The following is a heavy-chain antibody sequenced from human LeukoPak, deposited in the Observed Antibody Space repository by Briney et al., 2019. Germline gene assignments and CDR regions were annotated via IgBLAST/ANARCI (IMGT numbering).Heavy chain of an antibody. J-gene: IGHJ4*02. CDR3: ARDLHSGVFDY. CDR2: IYYSGST. Sequence: PSETLSLTCTVSGGSISSYYWSWIRQPPGKGLEWIGYIYYSGSTNYNPSLKSRVTISVDTSKNQFSLKLSSVTAADTAVYYCARDLHSGVFDYWGQGTLVTVSS. V-gene: IGHV4-59*01. D-gene: IGHD5-12*01. CDR1: GGSISSYY.